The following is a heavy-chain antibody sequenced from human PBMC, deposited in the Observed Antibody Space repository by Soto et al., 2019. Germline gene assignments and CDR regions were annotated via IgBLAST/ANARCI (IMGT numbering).Heavy chain of an antibody. CDR2: IHYSGTT. CDR3: ASESYYGSGATVVGY. Sequence: PSETLSLTCPFSSCSISSYYWSWIRQPPGKGLEWIGDIHYSGTTSYNPSLNSRVTMSVDTSKNQFSLKLNSVTAADTAVYYCASESYYGSGATVVGYWGQGTLVTVS. D-gene: IGHD3-10*01. V-gene: IGHV4-59*01. J-gene: IGHJ4*02. CDR1: SCSISSYY.